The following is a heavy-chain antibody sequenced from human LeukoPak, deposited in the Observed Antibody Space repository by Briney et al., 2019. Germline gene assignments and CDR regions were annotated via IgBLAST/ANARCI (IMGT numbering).Heavy chain of an antibody. CDR1: GGTFSSYA. CDR2: IIPIFGTA. D-gene: IGHD3-3*01. J-gene: IGHJ3*02. Sequence: ASVKVSCKASGGTFSSYAINWVRQAPGQGLEWMGRIIPIFGTANYAQKFQGRVTITTDESTSTAYMELSSLRSEDTAVYYCARASYDFWSGYYIGNVFDIWGQGTMVTVSS. V-gene: IGHV1-69*05. CDR3: ARASYDFWSGYYIGNVFDI.